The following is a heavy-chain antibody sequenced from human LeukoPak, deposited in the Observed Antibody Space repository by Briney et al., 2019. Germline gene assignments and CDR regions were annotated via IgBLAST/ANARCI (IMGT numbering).Heavy chain of an antibody. J-gene: IGHJ3*02. CDR3: AGVPHDYGDYEAFDI. CDR2: IYTSEST. V-gene: IGHV4-4*07. Sequence: SETLSLTCTGSGGSISSYYWSWIRQPAGKGLKWIGRIYTSESTNYNPSLKSRVTMSIDTSKNQFSLKLSSVTAADTAVYYCAGVPHDYGDYEAFDIWGRGTMVTVSS. D-gene: IGHD4-17*01. CDR1: GGSISSYY.